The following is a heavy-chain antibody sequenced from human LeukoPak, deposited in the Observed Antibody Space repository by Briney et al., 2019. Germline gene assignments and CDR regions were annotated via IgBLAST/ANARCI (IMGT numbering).Heavy chain of an antibody. CDR3: ARDKRIAAAGTRFPYY. Sequence: ASVKVSCKASGYTFTSYYMHWVRQAPGQGLEWMGTINPSGGSTSYAQKFQGRVTMTRDTSTSTVYMELSSLRSEDTAVYYCARDKRIAAAGTRFPYYWGQGTLVTVSS. J-gene: IGHJ4*02. CDR2: INPSGGST. CDR1: GYTFTSYY. V-gene: IGHV1-46*01. D-gene: IGHD6-13*01.